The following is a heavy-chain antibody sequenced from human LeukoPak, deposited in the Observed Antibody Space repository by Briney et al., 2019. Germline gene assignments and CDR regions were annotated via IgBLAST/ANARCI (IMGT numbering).Heavy chain of an antibody. V-gene: IGHV1-18*01. Sequence: ASVKVSCKASGYTFTSYGISWVRQAPGQGLEWMGWMSAYNGNTNYAQKLQGRVTMTTDTSTSTAYMELRSLRSDDTAVYYCARDPYDFWSGYYEYYFDYWGQGTLVTVSS. CDR2: MSAYNGNT. CDR3: ARDPYDFWSGYYEYYFDY. D-gene: IGHD3-3*01. J-gene: IGHJ4*02. CDR1: GYTFTSYG.